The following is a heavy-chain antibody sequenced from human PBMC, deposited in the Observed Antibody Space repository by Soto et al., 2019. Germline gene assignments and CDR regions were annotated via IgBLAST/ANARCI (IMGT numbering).Heavy chain of an antibody. Sequence: QVQLQESGPGLVRPSQTLSLTCTVSGASVNSDVYYWTWIRQHPENGLEWIGYIYDSGSTYYNPSRESRVSISLDTPNNQFSLNLKSVTAADTAIYYCARAPHYEILAAIDYWGQGTLVTVSS. CDR3: ARAPHYEILAAIDY. CDR1: GASVNSDVYY. J-gene: IGHJ4*02. CDR2: IYDSGST. D-gene: IGHD3-9*01. V-gene: IGHV4-31*03.